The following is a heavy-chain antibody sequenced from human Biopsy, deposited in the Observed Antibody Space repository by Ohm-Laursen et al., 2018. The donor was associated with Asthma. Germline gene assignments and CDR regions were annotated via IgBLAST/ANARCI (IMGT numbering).Heavy chain of an antibody. CDR1: GFTFSDYY. D-gene: IGHD2-15*01. Sequence: GSLRLSCTASGFTFSDYYMSWVRQAPGKGLEWVGRIKSKTDGGTTDYAAPVKGRFTISRDDSKNTLYLQTNSLKTEDTAVYYCTTRPRAANQLDPWGQGTLVTVSS. V-gene: IGHV3-15*01. CDR3: TTRPRAANQLDP. J-gene: IGHJ5*02. CDR2: IKSKTDGGTT.